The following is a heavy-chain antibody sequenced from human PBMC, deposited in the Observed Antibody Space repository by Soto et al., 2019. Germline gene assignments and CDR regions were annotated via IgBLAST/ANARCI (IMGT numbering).Heavy chain of an antibody. V-gene: IGHV1-46*01. CDR1: GYTFTSYY. D-gene: IGHD3-3*01. J-gene: IGHJ5*02. CDR3: ARPHNYDFWSGYYDNWFDP. CDR2: INPSGGST. Sequence: QVQLVQSGAEVKKPGASVKVSCKASGYTFTSYYMHWVRQAPGQGLEWMGIINPSGGSTSYAQKFQGRVTMTRDTPTSTVYMELSSLRSEDTAVYYCARPHNYDFWSGYYDNWFDPWGQGTLVTVSS.